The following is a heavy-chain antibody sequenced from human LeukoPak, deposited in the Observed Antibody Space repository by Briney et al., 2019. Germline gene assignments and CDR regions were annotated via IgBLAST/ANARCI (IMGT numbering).Heavy chain of an antibody. CDR1: GFTFSSYV. CDR2: IGNNGGST. J-gene: IGHJ4*02. D-gene: IGHD6-19*01. Sequence: GGSLRLSCSASGFTFSSYVMHWVRQAPGKGLEYVLAIGNNGGSTYYADSVKGRFIISRDNSRNTLYLQMSSLRVEDTAVYYCVKPGRLSSGPDYWGQGTLVTVSS. V-gene: IGHV3-64D*06. CDR3: VKPGRLSSGPDY.